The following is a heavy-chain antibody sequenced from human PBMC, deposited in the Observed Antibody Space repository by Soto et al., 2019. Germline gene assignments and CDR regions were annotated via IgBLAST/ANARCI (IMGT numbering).Heavy chain of an antibody. V-gene: IGHV5-51*01. Sequence: GESLKISCKASGYSFTNYWVGWVRQMPGKGLEWMGLIYPGDSETRDSPSFQGQVTISADKSLSTAFLQWSSLKASDTAMYYCARLYVAPTEYHFDFWGQGTLVTVSS. CDR2: IYPGDSET. CDR3: ARLYVAPTEYHFDF. CDR1: GYSFTNYW. D-gene: IGHD2-2*01. J-gene: IGHJ4*02.